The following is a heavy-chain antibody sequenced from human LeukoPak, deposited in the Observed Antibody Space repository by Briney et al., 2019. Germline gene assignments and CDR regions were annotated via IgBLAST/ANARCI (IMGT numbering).Heavy chain of an antibody. V-gene: IGHV3-23*01. Sequence: GGSLRLSRAASGFTFSSYAMSWVRQAPGKGLEWVSSISNSGGRTFYTDSVKGRFTISRDNSKITPYLQMNSLRAEDTAVYYCAKSYNGYESKPDYWGQEPWSPSPQ. D-gene: IGHD5-12*01. CDR2: ISNSGGRT. J-gene: IGHJ4*01. CDR1: GFTFSSYA. CDR3: AKSYNGYESKPDY.